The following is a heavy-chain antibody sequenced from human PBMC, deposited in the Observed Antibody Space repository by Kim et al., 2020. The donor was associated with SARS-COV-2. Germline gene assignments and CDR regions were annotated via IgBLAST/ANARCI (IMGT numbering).Heavy chain of an antibody. J-gene: IGHJ6*02. D-gene: IGHD4-4*01. CDR2: ISGSSRGT. V-gene: IGHV3-23*01. CDR1: GFTFNNYA. Sequence: GGSLRLSCAASGFTFNNYAMGWVRQAPGKGLEWVSAISGSSRGTYYADSVKGRFTISRDNSRITKNTLYLQMNSLRVDDTGVYYCAKGGTVTTDLPPQPSSYYAMDVWGQGTTVTVSS. CDR3: AKGGTVTTDLPPQPSSYYAMDV.